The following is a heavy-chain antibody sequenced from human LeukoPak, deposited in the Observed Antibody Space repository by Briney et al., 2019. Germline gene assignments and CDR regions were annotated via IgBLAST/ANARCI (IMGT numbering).Heavy chain of an antibody. D-gene: IGHD3-9*01. CDR1: GGSISSYY. J-gene: IGHJ6*02. CDR3: ARVDTYYDILTGYQPRYGMDV. Sequence: PSEILSLTCTVSGGSISSYYWSWIRQPPGKGLEWIGYIYYSGSTNYNPSLKSRVTISVDTSKNQFSLKLSSVTAADTAVYYCARVDTYYDILTGYQPRYGMDVWGQGTTVTVSS. CDR2: IYYSGST. V-gene: IGHV4-59*01.